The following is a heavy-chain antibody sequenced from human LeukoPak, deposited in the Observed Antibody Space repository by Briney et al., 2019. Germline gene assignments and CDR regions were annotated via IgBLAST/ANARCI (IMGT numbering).Heavy chain of an antibody. D-gene: IGHD3-3*01. CDR3: ARQGYIWSGYPNWFDP. CDR1: GGSISSGGYS. J-gene: IGHJ5*02. Sequence: PSQTLSLTCAVSGGSISSGGYSWSWIRQPPGKGLEWIGYIYYSGSTNYNPSLKSRVTISVDTSKNQFSLKLSSVTAADTAVYYCARQGYIWSGYPNWFDPWGQGTLVTVSS. V-gene: IGHV4-30-4*07. CDR2: IYYSGST.